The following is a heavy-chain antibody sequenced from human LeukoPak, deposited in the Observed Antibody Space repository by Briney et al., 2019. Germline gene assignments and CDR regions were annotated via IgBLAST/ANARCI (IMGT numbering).Heavy chain of an antibody. CDR2: VRYDGSNK. J-gene: IGHJ3*02. CDR3: AKVALFGALDAFDI. CDR1: GFTFSSYG. Sequence: GGSLRHSCAASGFTFSSYGMHWVRQAPGKGLEWVAFVRYDGSNKYYADSVKGRFTISRDNSKNTLYLQMNSLRAEDTAVYYCAKVALFGALDAFDIWGQGTMVTVSS. V-gene: IGHV3-30*02. D-gene: IGHD3-16*01.